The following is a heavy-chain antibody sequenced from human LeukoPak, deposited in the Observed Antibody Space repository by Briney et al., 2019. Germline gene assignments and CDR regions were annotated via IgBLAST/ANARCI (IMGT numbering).Heavy chain of an antibody. V-gene: IGHV6-1*01. Sequence: SQTLSLTCAISGDSVSSNSAAWNWIRQSPSRGLEWMGRTYYRSKWYNDYAVSVKSRITINPDTSKNQFSLQLNSVTPEDTAVYYCARGKWELLSHYWCFDLWGRGTLVTVSS. D-gene: IGHD1-26*01. J-gene: IGHJ2*01. CDR3: ARGKWELLSHYWCFDL. CDR2: TYYRSKWYN. CDR1: GDSVSSNSAA.